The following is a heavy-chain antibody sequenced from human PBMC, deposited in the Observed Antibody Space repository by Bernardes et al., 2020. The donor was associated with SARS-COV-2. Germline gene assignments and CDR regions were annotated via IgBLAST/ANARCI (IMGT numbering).Heavy chain of an antibody. CDR1: GFTFTNYW. Sequence: VWSLSLSCAASGFTFTNYWMSWVRQAPGKGLEWVAKIKQDGSEEYYVDSVKGRFTISRDNAKNSMYLQMNNLRAEDTAVYYCATLMIFDGMDVWGQGTTVTVSS. J-gene: IGHJ6*02. CDR2: IKQDGSEE. CDR3: ATLMIFDGMDV. V-gene: IGHV3-7*01. D-gene: IGHD3-3*01.